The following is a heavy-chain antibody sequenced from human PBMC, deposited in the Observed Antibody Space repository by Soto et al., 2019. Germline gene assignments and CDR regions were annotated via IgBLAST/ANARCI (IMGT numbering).Heavy chain of an antibody. J-gene: IGHJ4*02. CDR3: AKDALPVDY. Sequence: QVQLVESGGGVVQPGRSLRLSCAASGFTFSSYGMHWVRQAPGKGLEWVAVISYDGSNKYYADSVKGRFTISRDNSKNTLYLQMNSLRAEDTAVYYCAKDALPVDYWCQGTLVTVSS. CDR1: GFTFSSYG. CDR2: ISYDGSNK. D-gene: IGHD1-26*01. V-gene: IGHV3-30*18.